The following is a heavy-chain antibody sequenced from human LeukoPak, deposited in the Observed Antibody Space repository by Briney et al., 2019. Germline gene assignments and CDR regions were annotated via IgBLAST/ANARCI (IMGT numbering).Heavy chain of an antibody. CDR3: ARVLNVATVVPIDY. D-gene: IGHD4-23*01. J-gene: IGHJ4*02. Sequence: ASVKVSCKASGYTFTGYYMHWVRQAPGQGLEWMGWINPNSGGTNYAQKFQGRVTMTRDTSISTAYMELSRLRSDDTAVYYCARVLNVATVVPIDYWGQGTLVTVSS. CDR1: GYTFTGYY. V-gene: IGHV1-2*02. CDR2: INPNSGGT.